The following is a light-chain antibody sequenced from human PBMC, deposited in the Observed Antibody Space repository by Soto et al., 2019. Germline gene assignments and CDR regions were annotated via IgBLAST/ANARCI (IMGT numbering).Light chain of an antibody. Sequence: QSALTQPASVSGSPGQSITISCTGTSSDVGGYKYVSWYQQHPDKAPKLMIFDVSNRPSGVSNRFSGSKSGNTASLTISGLQAEDEADYYCSSYTSSSTLVYVFRTGTKLTVL. J-gene: IGLJ1*01. CDR2: DVS. CDR1: SSDVGGYKY. CDR3: SSYTSSSTLVYV. V-gene: IGLV2-14*01.